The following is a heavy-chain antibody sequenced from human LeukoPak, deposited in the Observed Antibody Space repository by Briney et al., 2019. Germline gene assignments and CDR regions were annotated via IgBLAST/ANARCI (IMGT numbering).Heavy chain of an antibody. V-gene: IGHV4-39*07. CDR3: ARVRWEPALTSVDAFDI. CDR1: GGSISSSSYY. D-gene: IGHD1-26*01. Sequence: SSETLSLTCTVSGGSISSSSYYWGWIRQPPGKGLEWIGSIYYSGSTYYNPSLKSRVTISVDKSKNQFSLKLSSVTAADTAVYYCARVRWEPALTSVDAFDIWGQGTMVTVSS. J-gene: IGHJ3*02. CDR2: IYYSGST.